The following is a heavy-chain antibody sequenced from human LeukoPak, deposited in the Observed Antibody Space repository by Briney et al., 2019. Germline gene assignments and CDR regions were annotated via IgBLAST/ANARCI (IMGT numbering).Heavy chain of an antibody. CDR1: GFRFSDYY. V-gene: IGHV3-11*01. J-gene: IGHJ4*02. D-gene: IGHD4-17*01. CDR2: ISSRGSTI. CDR3: ARDQNYGDHEPFDY. Sequence: GGSLRLSCVASGFRFSDYYMSWVRQAPGKGLEWISYISSRGSTIDYADSVKGRFTISRDDAKNSLFLQMNSLRAEDTAVYYCARDQNYGDHEPFDYWGQGTLVTVSS.